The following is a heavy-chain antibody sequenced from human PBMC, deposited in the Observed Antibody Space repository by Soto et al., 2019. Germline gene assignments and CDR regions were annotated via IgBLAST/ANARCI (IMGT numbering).Heavy chain of an antibody. CDR3: ARDDTYGMDV. J-gene: IGHJ6*02. CDR2: ITSSTSYI. CDR1: GFTFSSYS. V-gene: IGHV3-21*01. Sequence: VGSVRLSCAASGFTFSSYSMNWVRQAPGKGLEWVSSITSSTSYIYYADSVKGRFTISRDNAKNSLYLQMNSLRAEDTAVYYCARDDTYGMDVWGQGTTVTVSS.